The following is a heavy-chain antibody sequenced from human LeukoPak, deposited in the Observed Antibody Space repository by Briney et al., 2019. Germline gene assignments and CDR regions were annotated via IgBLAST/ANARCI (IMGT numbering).Heavy chain of an antibody. D-gene: IGHD6-6*01. CDR1: GGSFSGYY. CDR3: AREARSSSFDY. J-gene: IGHJ4*02. V-gene: IGHV4-34*01. Sequence: SETLSLTCALYGGSFSGYYWSWIRQPPRKGLEWIGEINHSGSTNYNPSLKSRVTISVDTSKNQLSLKLSSVTAADTAVYYCAREARSSSFDYWGQGTLVTVSS. CDR2: INHSGST.